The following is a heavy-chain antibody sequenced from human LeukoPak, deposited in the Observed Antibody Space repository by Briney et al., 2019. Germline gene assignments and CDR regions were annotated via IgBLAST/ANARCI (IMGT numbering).Heavy chain of an antibody. D-gene: IGHD3-22*01. CDR2: IKQDGSEK. V-gene: IGHV3-7*01. J-gene: IGHJ4*02. CDR1: GFTFSSYW. Sequence: GGSLRLSCAASGFTFSSYWMSWVRLAPGKGLEWVANIKQDGSEKYYVDSVKGRFTISRDNAKNSLYLQMNSLRAEDTAVYYCARKRTYYYDSSGRFDYWGQGTLVTVSS. CDR3: ARKRTYYYDSSGRFDY.